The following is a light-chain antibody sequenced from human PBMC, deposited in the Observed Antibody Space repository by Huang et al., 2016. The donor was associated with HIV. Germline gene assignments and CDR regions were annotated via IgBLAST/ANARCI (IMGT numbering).Light chain of an antibody. Sequence: DIQMTQSPSSLSASVGDRVTITCRASQIITTHLNWYQQKPGKAPKLLIYAASSLQSGVPSRFSGSGSGTDFTLTISSLQPEDFATYYCQQSYSTPRTFGQGTKVEIK. J-gene: IGKJ1*01. CDR2: AAS. CDR1: QIITTH. V-gene: IGKV1-39*01. CDR3: QQSYSTPRT.